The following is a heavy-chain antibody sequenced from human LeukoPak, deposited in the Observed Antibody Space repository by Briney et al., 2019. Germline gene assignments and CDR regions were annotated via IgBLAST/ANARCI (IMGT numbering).Heavy chain of an antibody. Sequence: KSGGSLRLSCAASGFTFSDYYMSWIRQAPGEGLEWVSYIGSSGSTIYYADSVKGRFTISRDNAKNSLYLQMNSLRAEDTAVYYCASGVVVVPGAVDYWGQGTLVTVSS. CDR3: ASGVVVVPGAVDY. V-gene: IGHV3-11*01. J-gene: IGHJ4*02. D-gene: IGHD2-2*01. CDR1: GFTFSDYY. CDR2: IGSSGSTI.